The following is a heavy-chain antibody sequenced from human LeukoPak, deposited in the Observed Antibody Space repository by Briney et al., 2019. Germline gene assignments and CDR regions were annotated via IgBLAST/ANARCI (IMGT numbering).Heavy chain of an antibody. J-gene: IGHJ4*02. CDR3: ARGRPKWDIVVVPAAIGRIYFDY. D-gene: IGHD2-2*02. Sequence: SETLSLTCAVYGGSFSGYYWGWIRQPPGKGLEWIGEINHSGSTNYNPSLKSRVTISVDTSKNQFSLKLSSVTAADTAVYYCARGRPKWDIVVVPAAIGRIYFDYWGQGTLVTVSS. CDR2: INHSGST. V-gene: IGHV4-34*01. CDR1: GGSFSGYY.